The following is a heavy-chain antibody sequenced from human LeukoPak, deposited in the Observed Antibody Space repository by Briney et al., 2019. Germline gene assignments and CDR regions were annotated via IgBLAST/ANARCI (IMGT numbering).Heavy chain of an antibody. D-gene: IGHD3-22*01. CDR2: IYYSGST. V-gene: IGHV4-59*12. CDR1: GGSISSYY. Sequence: PSETLSLTCTVSGGSISSYYWSWIRQPPGKGLEWIGYIYYSGSTNYKPSLKSRVTISVDTSKNQFSLKLSSVTAADTAVYYCARYYYYYDSSGYFDYWGQGTLVTVSS. J-gene: IGHJ4*02. CDR3: ARYYYYYDSSGYFDY.